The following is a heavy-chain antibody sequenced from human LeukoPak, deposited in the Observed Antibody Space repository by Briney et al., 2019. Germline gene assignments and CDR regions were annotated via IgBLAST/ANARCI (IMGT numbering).Heavy chain of an antibody. V-gene: IGHV3-30*04. J-gene: IGHJ6*03. CDR3: ARDDIAARRYYMDV. CDR2: ISYDGSNK. CDR1: GFTFSSYA. Sequence: GRSLRLSCAASGFTFSSYALHWVRQAPGKGLEWVALISYDGSNKYYAESVKGRLTISRDNSKNTLYLQMNSLRAEDTAVYYCARDDIAARRYYMDVWGKGTTVTVSS. D-gene: IGHD6-6*01.